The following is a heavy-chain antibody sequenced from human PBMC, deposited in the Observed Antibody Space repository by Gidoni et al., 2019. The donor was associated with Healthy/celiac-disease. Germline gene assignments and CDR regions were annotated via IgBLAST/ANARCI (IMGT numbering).Heavy chain of an antibody. CDR2: IWYDGSNK. CDR3: ARGAWAVAVPLGY. CDR1: GFTFSSYG. V-gene: IGHV3-33*01. J-gene: IGHJ4*02. Sequence: QVQLVESGGGVVQPGRSLRLSCAASGFTFSSYGMHWVRQAPGKGLEWVAVIWYDGSNKYYADSVKGRFTISRDNSKNTLYLQMNSLRAEDTAVYYCARGAWAVAVPLGYWGQGTLVTVSS. D-gene: IGHD6-19*01.